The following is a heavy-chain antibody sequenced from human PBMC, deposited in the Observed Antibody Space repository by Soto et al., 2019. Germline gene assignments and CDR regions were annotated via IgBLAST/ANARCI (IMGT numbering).Heavy chain of an antibody. CDR2: IYYSGST. CDR1: GGSISSYY. J-gene: IGHJ4*02. CDR3: ARGEGASSGYYIDY. Sequence: PSETLSLTCTVSGGSISSYYWSWIRQPPGKGLEWIGYIYYSGSTNYNPSLKSRVTISVDTSKNQFSLKLSSVTAADTAVYYCARGEGASSGYYIDYWGQGTLVTVSS. V-gene: IGHV4-59*01. D-gene: IGHD3-22*01.